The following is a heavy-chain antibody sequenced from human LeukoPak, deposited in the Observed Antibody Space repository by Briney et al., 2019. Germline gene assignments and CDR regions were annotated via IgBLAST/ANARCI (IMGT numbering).Heavy chain of an antibody. CDR2: ISAYNGNT. J-gene: IGHJ3*02. D-gene: IGHD2-21*01. Sequence: SVKVSCKASGYTFINYGVSWVRQAPGQGLEWMGWISAYNGNTNYAQNLQGRVTMTRDTSTSTGYMELRSLRSEDTAVYYCARGAYCGGKCASSDAFDIWGQGTVVTVSS. CDR1: GYTFINYG. CDR3: ARGAYCGGKCASSDAFDI. V-gene: IGHV1-18*01.